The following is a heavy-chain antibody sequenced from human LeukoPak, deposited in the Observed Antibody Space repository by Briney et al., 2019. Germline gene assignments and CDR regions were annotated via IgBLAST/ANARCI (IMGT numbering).Heavy chain of an antibody. CDR1: GASITSFY. Sequence: PSETLSLTCTVSGASITSFYYNCIRQSAGKGLEWIGRIHTNGGTDYRPSLNSRVTMSVDTSKKQISLKLTSVTAADTAVYFCSRGGGYGDYWGQGILVTVSS. CDR3: SRGGGYGDY. CDR2: IHTNGGT. J-gene: IGHJ4*02. D-gene: IGHD5-12*01. V-gene: IGHV4-4*07.